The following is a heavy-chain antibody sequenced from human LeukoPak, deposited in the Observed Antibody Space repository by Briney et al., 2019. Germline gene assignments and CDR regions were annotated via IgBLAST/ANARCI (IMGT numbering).Heavy chain of an antibody. CDR3: ARSISGYYFSSFDY. V-gene: IGHV4-59*01. J-gene: IGHJ4*02. Sequence: SETLSLTCTVSGGSISSCYWSWIRQPPGKGLEWIGYIYYSGSTNYNPSLKSRVTISVDTSKNQFSLKLSSVTAADTAVYYCARSISGYYFSSFDYWGQGTLVTVSS. D-gene: IGHD3-22*01. CDR2: IYYSGST. CDR1: GGSISSCY.